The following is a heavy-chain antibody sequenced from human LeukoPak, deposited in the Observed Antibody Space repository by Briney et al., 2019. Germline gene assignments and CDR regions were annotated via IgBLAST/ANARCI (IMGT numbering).Heavy chain of an antibody. D-gene: IGHD4-11*01. CDR3: ARMTTVTTTAGWYFDL. J-gene: IGHJ2*01. V-gene: IGHV4-59*06. Sequence: PSETLSLTCTVSGGSISSYYWSWIRQHPGKGLEWIGYIYYSGSTYYNPSLKSRVTISVDTSKNQFSLKLSSVTAADTAVYYCARMTTVTTTAGWYFDLWGRGTLVTVSS. CDR2: IYYSGST. CDR1: GGSISSYY.